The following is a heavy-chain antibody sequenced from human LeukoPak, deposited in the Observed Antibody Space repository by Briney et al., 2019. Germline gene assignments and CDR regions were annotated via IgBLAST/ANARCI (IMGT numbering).Heavy chain of an antibody. J-gene: IGHJ4*02. D-gene: IGHD4-23*01. CDR2: INDGGGST. CDR1: GFTFSSYM. Sequence: PGGSLRLSCAASGFTFSSYMMSWVRQAPGKRLEWVSAINDGGGSTYYADSVKGRFTISRDNSKNTLYLHMNSLGAEDTAVYYCAKPGGNYYFDCWGQGTLVTVSS. V-gene: IGHV3-23*01. CDR3: AKPGGNYYFDC.